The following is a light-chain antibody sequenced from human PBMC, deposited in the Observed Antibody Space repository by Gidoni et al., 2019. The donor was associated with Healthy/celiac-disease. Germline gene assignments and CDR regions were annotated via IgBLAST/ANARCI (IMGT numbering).Light chain of an antibody. Sequence: YELTQPPSESVSPGQTASITCSGDKLGDKYACWYQQKPGQSPVLVIYQDSKRPSGIPERFSGSNSGNTATLTISGTQAMDEADYYCQAWDSSNVVFGGGTKLTVL. V-gene: IGLV3-1*01. CDR3: QAWDSSNVV. CDR2: QDS. J-gene: IGLJ2*01. CDR1: KLGDKY.